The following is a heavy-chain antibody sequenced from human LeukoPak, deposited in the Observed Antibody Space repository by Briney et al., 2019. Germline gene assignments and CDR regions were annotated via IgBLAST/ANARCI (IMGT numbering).Heavy chain of an antibody. CDR3: AKFREEANWGLYYYYSYMDV. J-gene: IGHJ6*03. CDR1: GFTFSSDA. V-gene: IGHV3-23*01. D-gene: IGHD7-27*01. CDR2: MSGSGGRT. Sequence: GGSLRLSCAASGFTFSSDAMSWVRQAAEKWLGWVGAMSGSGGRTDYADSGKGRFTIPRDNSTHTLCMQRNSLRAEDTAIYYCAKFREEANWGLYYYYSYMDVWGKGTTVTVSS.